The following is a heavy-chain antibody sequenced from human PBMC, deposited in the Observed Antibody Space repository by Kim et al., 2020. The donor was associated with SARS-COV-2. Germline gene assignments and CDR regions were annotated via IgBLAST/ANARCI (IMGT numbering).Heavy chain of an antibody. Sequence: SGSTTYNPSLKSRVTISVDTSKNQFSLKLSSVTAADTAVYYCANSAGWDYWGQGTLVTVSS. V-gene: IGHV4-34*01. J-gene: IGHJ4*02. CDR3: ANSAGWDY. D-gene: IGHD6-25*01. CDR2: SGST.